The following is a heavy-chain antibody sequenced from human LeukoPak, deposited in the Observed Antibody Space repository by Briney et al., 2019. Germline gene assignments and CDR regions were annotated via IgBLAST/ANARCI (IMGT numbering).Heavy chain of an antibody. CDR1: GGSFSGYY. V-gene: IGHV4-34*01. Sequence: SETLSLTCAVYGGSFSGYYWSWIRQPPGKGLEWIGEINHSGSTNYNPSLKSRVTISVDTSKNQFSLKLSSVTAADTAVYYCARTATNWFDPWGQGTLVTVSS. CDR2: INHSGST. J-gene: IGHJ5*02. CDR3: ARTATNWFDP. D-gene: IGHD1-1*01.